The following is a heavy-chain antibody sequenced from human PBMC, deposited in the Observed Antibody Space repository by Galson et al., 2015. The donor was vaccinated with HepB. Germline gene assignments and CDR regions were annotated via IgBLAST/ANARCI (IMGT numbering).Heavy chain of an antibody. D-gene: IGHD6-19*01. V-gene: IGHV3-33*08. CDR2: IWYDGSNK. CDR1: GFTFSSYG. Sequence: SLRLSCAASGFTFSSYGMHWVRQAPGKGLEWVAVIWYDGSNKYYADSVKGRFTISRDNSKNTLYLQMNSLRAEDTAVYYCARERGGIAVAEVAAFDIWGQATMVTVSS. J-gene: IGHJ3*02. CDR3: ARERGGIAVAEVAAFDI.